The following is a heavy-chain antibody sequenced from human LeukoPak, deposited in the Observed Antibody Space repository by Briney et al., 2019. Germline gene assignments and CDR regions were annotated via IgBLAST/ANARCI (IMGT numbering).Heavy chain of an antibody. CDR1: GFTFSSYA. V-gene: IGHV3-23*01. CDR3: AKWPEGATPKFHH. CDR2: ISASGHAT. J-gene: IGHJ4*02. D-gene: IGHD1-26*01. Sequence: GGSLRLSCAASGFTFSSYAMSWVRQAPGKGLEAPGKGLEWVSTISASGHATYYPVSVRGRFTISRDNSKSTLHLQMDSLRAEDSALYYCAKWPEGATPKFHHWGQGTLVTVSS.